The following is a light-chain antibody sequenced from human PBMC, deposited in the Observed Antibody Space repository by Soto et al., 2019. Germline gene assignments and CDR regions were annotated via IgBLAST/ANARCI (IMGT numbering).Light chain of an antibody. CDR3: QQYNNWPPRAWT. Sequence: EIVMTQSPATLSVSPGERATLSCRASQSVSSNLAWYQQKPGQAPRLLIYDASTRPSGITARFSGSGSGTEFTLTISSLQSGDFAVYFCQQYNNWPPRAWTFGQGTKVELK. CDR1: QSVSSN. V-gene: IGKV3-15*01. CDR2: DAS. J-gene: IGKJ1*01.